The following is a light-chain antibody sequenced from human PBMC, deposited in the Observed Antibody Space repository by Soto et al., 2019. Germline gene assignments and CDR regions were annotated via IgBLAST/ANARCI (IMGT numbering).Light chain of an antibody. CDR1: QSVNTF. CDR3: QQRFNWPGLT. Sequence: EIVLTQSPATLSLSPGERATLSCRASQSVNTFLAWYQQKPGQAPRLLISDASNRATGIPARLSGSGSGTDFTLTISSLEPEDFAVYYCQQRFNWPGLTFGGGTKVEIK. J-gene: IGKJ4*01. V-gene: IGKV3-11*01. CDR2: DAS.